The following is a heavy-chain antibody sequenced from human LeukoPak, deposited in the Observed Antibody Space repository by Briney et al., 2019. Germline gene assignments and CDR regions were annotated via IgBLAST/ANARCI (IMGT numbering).Heavy chain of an antibody. D-gene: IGHD2-15*01. CDR1: GFTFSSYS. V-gene: IGHV3-21*01. Sequence: GGSLRLSCAASGFTFSSYSMNWVRQAPGKGLGWVSSISSSSSYIYYADPVKGRFTISRDNAENSLYLQMSSLRAEDTAVYYCARDPGGYVDFWGQGTLVTVSS. CDR2: ISSSSSYI. CDR3: ARDPGGYVDF. J-gene: IGHJ4*02.